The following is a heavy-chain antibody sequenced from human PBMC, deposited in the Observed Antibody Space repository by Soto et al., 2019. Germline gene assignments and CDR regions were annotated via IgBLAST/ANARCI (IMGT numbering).Heavy chain of an antibody. CDR3: AKRRGAGGHVDD. CDR1: GCTFSSYA. J-gene: IGHJ4*02. CDR2: VSIGGST. D-gene: IGHD2-15*01. Sequence: PDGSLRLSCAPSGCTFSSYAMGWVRQGPGKGVEWVAVVSIGGSTHYADSVRGRFTISRDNSKNTLSLQMNSLTAEDMVVYVCAKRRGAGGHVDDWGEGAL. V-gene: IGHV3-23*01.